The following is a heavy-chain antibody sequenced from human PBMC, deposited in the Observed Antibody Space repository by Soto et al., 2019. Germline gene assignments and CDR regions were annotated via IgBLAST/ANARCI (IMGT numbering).Heavy chain of an antibody. J-gene: IGHJ4*02. D-gene: IGHD3-16*02. CDR3: ARQGPMITFGGVIVILDY. Sequence: SETLSLTCTVSGGSISSSSYYWGWIRQPPGKGLEWIGSIYYSGSTYYNPSLKSRVTISVDTSKNQVSLKLSSVTAADTAVYYCARQGPMITFGGVIVILDYWGQGTLVTVSS. V-gene: IGHV4-39*01. CDR1: GGSISSSSYY. CDR2: IYYSGST.